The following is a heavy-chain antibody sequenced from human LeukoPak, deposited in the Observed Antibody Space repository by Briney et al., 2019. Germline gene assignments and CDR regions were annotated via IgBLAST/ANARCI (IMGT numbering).Heavy chain of an antibody. V-gene: IGHV3-23*01. J-gene: IGHJ4*02. Sequence: GGSLRLSCATSGFTFSRSAMTWVRQGPGTGLEFVASIIYSGGATYYADSVKGRFTISRDNSKNTLYLQMNSLRAEDTALYYCAKDGLYYDGSEHVYYFDSWGQGTLATVSS. CDR1: GFTFSRSA. CDR2: IIYSGGAT. D-gene: IGHD3-22*01. CDR3: AKDGLYYDGSEHVYYFDS.